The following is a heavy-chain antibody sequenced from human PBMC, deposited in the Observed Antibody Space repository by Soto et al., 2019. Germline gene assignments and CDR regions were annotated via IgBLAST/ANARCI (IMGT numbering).Heavy chain of an antibody. CDR1: GGTFSSYA. Sequence: SVKVSCKASGGTFSSYAISWVRQAPGQGLEWMGGIIPIFGTANYAQKFQGRVTITADESTSTAYMELSSLRSEDTAVYYCARGPSRSSWLIPSYYYYGMDVWGQGTTVTVSS. CDR3: ARGPSRSSWLIPSYYYYGMDV. V-gene: IGHV1-69*13. J-gene: IGHJ6*02. D-gene: IGHD6-13*01. CDR2: IIPIFGTA.